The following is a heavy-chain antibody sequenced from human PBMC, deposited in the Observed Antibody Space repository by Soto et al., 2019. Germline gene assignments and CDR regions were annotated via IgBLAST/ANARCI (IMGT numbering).Heavy chain of an antibody. Sequence: EASVKVSCKASGYTFTGYYMHWVRQAPGQGLEWMGWINPNSGGTNYAQKFQGRVTMTRDTSISTAYMELSRLRSDDTAVYYCARDGRITIFGVAKLSMDVWGQGTTVTVSS. V-gene: IGHV1-2*02. CDR3: ARDGRITIFGVAKLSMDV. CDR1: GYTFTGYY. CDR2: INPNSGGT. J-gene: IGHJ6*02. D-gene: IGHD3-3*01.